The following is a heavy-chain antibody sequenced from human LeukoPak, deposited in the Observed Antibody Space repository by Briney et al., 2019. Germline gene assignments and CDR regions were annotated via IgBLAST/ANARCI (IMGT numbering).Heavy chain of an antibody. D-gene: IGHD2-2*02. J-gene: IGHJ6*02. CDR3: ARNTHSYGMDV. CDR2: IWHDGSNK. V-gene: IGHV3-33*01. Sequence: GGSLRLSCAASGFTFSSYGMHWVRQAPGKGLEWVAIIWHDGSNKYYADPVKGRFTISRDDSKNTLYLEMNSLRAEDTAVYSCARNTHSYGMDVWGQGTTVTVSS. CDR1: GFTFSSYG.